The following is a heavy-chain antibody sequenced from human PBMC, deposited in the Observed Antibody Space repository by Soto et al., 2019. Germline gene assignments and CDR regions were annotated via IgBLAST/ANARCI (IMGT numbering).Heavy chain of an antibody. CDR3: ARGSGWLTDY. J-gene: IGHJ4*01. Sequence: QVQLHEPGPGLVKPSETLSLTCTVSDVSTTNFFWTWFRQPPGKGLEWIGIIHSSGTTNFKPSLASRLTISLDTSTSPCSLKMNSVNAADSAVYYCARGSGWLTDYWGRGSQVTVST. V-gene: IGHV4-59*08. D-gene: IGHD6-19*01. CDR2: IHSSGTT. CDR1: DVSTTNFF.